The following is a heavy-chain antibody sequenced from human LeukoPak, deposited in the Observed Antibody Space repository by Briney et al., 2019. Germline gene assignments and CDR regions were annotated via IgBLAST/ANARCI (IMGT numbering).Heavy chain of an antibody. J-gene: IGHJ4*02. CDR1: GFIFSNYG. V-gene: IGHV3-21*01. CDR2: ISSSSSYI. CDR3: ARDLSYSSAPLPFYYFDY. Sequence: GRSLRLSCAASGFIFSNYGMNWVRQAPGKGLEWVSSISSSSSYIYYADSVKGRFTISRDNAKNSLYLQMNSLRAEDTAVYYCARDLSYSSAPLPFYYFDYWGQGTLVTVSS. D-gene: IGHD6-19*01.